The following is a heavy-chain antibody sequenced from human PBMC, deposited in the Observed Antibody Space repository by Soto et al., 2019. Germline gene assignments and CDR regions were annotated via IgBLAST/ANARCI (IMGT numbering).Heavy chain of an antibody. Sequence: XSVKVSCKASGYTFTSYAMHWVRQAPGQRLEWMGWINAGNGNTKYSQKFQGRVTITRDTSASTAYMELSSLRSEDTAVYYCARVAEGYCSGGSCYSGDVYWFDPWGQGTLVTVSS. CDR1: GYTFTSYA. J-gene: IGHJ5*02. D-gene: IGHD2-15*01. V-gene: IGHV1-3*01. CDR2: INAGNGNT. CDR3: ARVAEGYCSGGSCYSGDVYWFDP.